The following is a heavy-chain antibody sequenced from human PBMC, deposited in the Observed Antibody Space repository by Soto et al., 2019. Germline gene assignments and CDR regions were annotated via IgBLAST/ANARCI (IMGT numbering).Heavy chain of an antibody. CDR2: IYYSGST. J-gene: IGHJ4*02. CDR1: GGSFSGYY. CDR3: AYGGSYDGYFDF. V-gene: IGHV4-59*01. D-gene: IGHD1-26*01. Sequence: TSETLSLTCAVYGGSFSGYYWSWVRQPPGKGLEWIGYIYYSGSTNYNPSLKSRVTMSVDTSKRQFSLKLSSVTAADTAVYYCAYGGSYDGYFDFWGQGALVTVSS.